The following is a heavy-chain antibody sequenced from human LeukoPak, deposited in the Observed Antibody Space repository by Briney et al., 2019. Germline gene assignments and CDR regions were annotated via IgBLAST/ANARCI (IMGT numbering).Heavy chain of an antibody. D-gene: IGHD3-10*01. V-gene: IGHV4-59*01. CDR2: IYYSGST. CDR3: ARDSGRDTIVRGTEDYYYYYMDV. Sequence: SETLSLTCTVSGGSINSYYWNWIRQPPGKGLEWIGYIYYSGSTNYNSSLKSRVIISVDTSKNQFSLKLSSVTAADTAVYYCARDSGRDTIVRGTEDYYYYYMDVWGKGTTVTNSS. J-gene: IGHJ6*03. CDR1: GGSINSYY.